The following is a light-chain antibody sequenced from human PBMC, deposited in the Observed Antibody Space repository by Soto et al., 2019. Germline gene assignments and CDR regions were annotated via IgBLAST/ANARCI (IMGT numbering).Light chain of an antibody. J-gene: IGLJ3*02. CDR3: SSYTTTSTLL. CDR2: EVR. V-gene: IGLV2-14*01. CDR1: NRXIGAYNL. Sequence: QSVLTQPASVSGSLGQSITISCTGXNRXIGAYNLVSWYQQYPDTAPKLIIYEVRNRPSGVSYRFTGSRSGNTASLTISALQADDESTFYCSSYTTTSTLLFGGGTKLTVL.